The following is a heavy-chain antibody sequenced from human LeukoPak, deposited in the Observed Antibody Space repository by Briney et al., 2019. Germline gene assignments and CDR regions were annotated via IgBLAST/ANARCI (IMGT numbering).Heavy chain of an antibody. CDR1: GGSFSGYY. V-gene: IGHV4-34*01. CDR3: ARGGIAARKFPFDY. Sequence: ETSETLSLTCAVYGGSFSGYYWSWIRQPPGKGLEWIGEINHSGSTNYNPSLKSRVTISVDTSKNQFSLKLSSVTAADTAVYYCARGGIAARKFPFDYWGQGTLVTVSS. CDR2: INHSGST. D-gene: IGHD6-6*01. J-gene: IGHJ4*02.